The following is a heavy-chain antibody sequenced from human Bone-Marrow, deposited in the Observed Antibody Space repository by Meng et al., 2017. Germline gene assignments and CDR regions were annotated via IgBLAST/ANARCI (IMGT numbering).Heavy chain of an antibody. CDR3: AKDYVCGQYNPYSHYGMDI. Sequence: GESLKISCAASGFAFSSYWMNWVRQAQGKGLEWVANINQDGSEKSYVDSVKGRFTISRDNAKNSLYLQMHSLRAEDAAVYYCAKDYVCGQYNPYSHYGMDIWGQGTTVTVSS. D-gene: IGHD2-15*01. CDR1: GFAFSSYW. CDR2: INQDGSEK. V-gene: IGHV3-7*01. J-gene: IGHJ6*02.